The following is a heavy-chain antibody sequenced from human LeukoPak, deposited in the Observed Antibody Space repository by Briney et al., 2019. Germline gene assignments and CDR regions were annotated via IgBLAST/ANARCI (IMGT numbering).Heavy chain of an antibody. CDR2: ISSSGSTI. CDR3: ARDRPEMATTPPGY. V-gene: IGHV3-11*01. CDR1: GFTFSDYY. D-gene: IGHD5-24*01. Sequence: GGSLRLSCAASGFTFSDYYMSWIRQAPGKGLEWVSYISSSGSTIYYAVSVKGRFTISRDNAKNSLYLQMNSLRAEDTAVYYCARDRPEMATTPPGYWGQGTLVTVSS. J-gene: IGHJ4*02.